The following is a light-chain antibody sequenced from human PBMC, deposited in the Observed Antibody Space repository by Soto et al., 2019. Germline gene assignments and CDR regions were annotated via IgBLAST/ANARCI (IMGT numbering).Light chain of an antibody. CDR3: CSYAGSSTYV. CDR2: DVT. CDR1: SSDVGGYNY. J-gene: IGLJ1*01. V-gene: IGLV2-11*01. Sequence: QSVLTQPRSVSGSPGQSVTISCTGSSSDVGGYNYVSWYQQYPGEVPKLLIYDVTKRPSGPPDRFSGSKSGNTASLIISGLQAEDEADYYCCSYAGSSTYVFGSGTKVTVL.